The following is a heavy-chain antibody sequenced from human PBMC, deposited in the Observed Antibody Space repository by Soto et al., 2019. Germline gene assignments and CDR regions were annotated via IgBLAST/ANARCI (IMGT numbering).Heavy chain of an antibody. D-gene: IGHD7-27*01. Sequence: SETLSLTCNVSGGAIDRGGYYWCWIRQHPGKGLEWIGYIYYTGSTYYNPSLKSRVSISIDTSKNQFSLELISVTAADTAVYYCARVGTSYARRGLDVWGQGTTVTVSS. CDR2: IYYTGST. CDR1: GGAIDRGGYY. CDR3: ARVGTSYARRGLDV. J-gene: IGHJ6*02. V-gene: IGHV4-31*03.